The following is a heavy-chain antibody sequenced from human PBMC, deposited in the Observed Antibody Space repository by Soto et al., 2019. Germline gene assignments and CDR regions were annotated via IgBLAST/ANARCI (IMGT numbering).Heavy chain of an antibody. CDR2: ISYDGSNK. CDR1: GFTFSSYA. J-gene: IGHJ6*01. CDR3: ARDRLTRVTVLWCHYHRDVLAV. D-gene: IGHD4-17*01. Sequence: PGGSLRLSCAASGFTFSSYAMHWVLQAPGKELEWVAVISYDGSNKYYADSVKGRFTISRDNSKNTLYLQMNSLRAEDTAVYYCARDRLTRVTVLWCHYHRDVLAVWGRRTTVPVSS. V-gene: IGHV3-30-3*01.